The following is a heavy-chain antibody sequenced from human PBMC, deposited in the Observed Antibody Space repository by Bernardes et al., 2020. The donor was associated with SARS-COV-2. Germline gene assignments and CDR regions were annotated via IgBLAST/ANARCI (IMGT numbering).Heavy chain of an antibody. V-gene: IGHV4-34*01. CDR3: ARVTMKYQLPRHFDL. J-gene: IGHJ4*02. D-gene: IGHD2-2*01. CDR2: VDHSGAT. Sequence: SETLSLTCTVNGASLRGNYRSWIRQPPGKGLEWIGEVDHSGATSYNPSFKSRVIISAATSENQFSLRVTSVTAADTAMYYCARVTMKYQLPRHFDLWGQGTLVTVSS. CDR1: GASLRGNY.